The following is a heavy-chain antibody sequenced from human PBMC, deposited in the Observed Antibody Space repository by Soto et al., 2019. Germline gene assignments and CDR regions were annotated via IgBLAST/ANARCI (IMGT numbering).Heavy chain of an antibody. CDR2: IIPIFGTA. CDR3: ARSVYYYDSSGPAHDAFDI. D-gene: IGHD3-22*01. CDR1: GGTFSSFA. Sequence: SVKVSCKASGGTFSSFAISLVRQAPGQGLEWMGGIIPIFGTANYAQKFQGRVTITADKSTSTAYMELSSLRSEDTAVYYCARSVYYYDSSGPAHDAFDIWGQGTMVTVSS. V-gene: IGHV1-69*06. J-gene: IGHJ3*02.